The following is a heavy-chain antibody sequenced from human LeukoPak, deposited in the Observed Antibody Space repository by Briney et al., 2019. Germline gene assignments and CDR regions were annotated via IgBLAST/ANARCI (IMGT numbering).Heavy chain of an antibody. CDR3: ARDSYSSSWYPNYYYYYMDV. CDR2: ISSSSSYI. CDR1: GFAASGFTFSTFG. V-gene: IGHV3-21*01. Sequence: PGGSLRLSCAASGFAASGFTFSTFGMHWVRQAPGKGLEWVSSISSSSSYIYYADSVKGRFTISRDNAKNSLYLQMNSLRAEDTAVYYCARDSYSSSWYPNYYYYYMDVWGKGTTVTVSS. J-gene: IGHJ6*03. D-gene: IGHD6-13*01.